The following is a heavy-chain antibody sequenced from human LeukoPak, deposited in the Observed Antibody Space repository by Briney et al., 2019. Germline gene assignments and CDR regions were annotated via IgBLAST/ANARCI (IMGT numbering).Heavy chain of an antibody. CDR1: GGSFSGDY. J-gene: IGHJ4*02. D-gene: IGHD1-26*01. V-gene: IGHV4-34*01. CDR3: AREGASGSYYDY. CDR2: TNHSGRT. Sequence: PSETLSLTSAVYGGSFSGDYWSWIPQRPGKGREWIGETNHSGRTNYHPSLKRRVAISIHTSKNQFSLNLTSVAAADTAMYYCAREGASGSYYDYWGQGNLVTVSS.